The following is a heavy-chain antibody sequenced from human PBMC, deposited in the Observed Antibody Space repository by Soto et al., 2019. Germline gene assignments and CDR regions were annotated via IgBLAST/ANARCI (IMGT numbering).Heavy chain of an antibody. CDR1: GYTFTGYG. V-gene: IGHV1-18*01. CDR2: ISAYNGNT. Sequence: VASVKVSCKASGYTFTGYGISWVRQAPGQGLEWMGWISAYNGNTDYAQKLQGRVTMTTDTSTSTAYMELRSLRSDDTAVYYCAWGRGYSYGGGVYFDYWGQGTLVTVSS. J-gene: IGHJ4*02. CDR3: AWGRGYSYGGGVYFDY. D-gene: IGHD5-18*01.